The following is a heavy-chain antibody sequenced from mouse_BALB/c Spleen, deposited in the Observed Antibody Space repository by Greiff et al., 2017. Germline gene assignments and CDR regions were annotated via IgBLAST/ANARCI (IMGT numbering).Heavy chain of an antibody. CDR3: ATTMITPYAMDY. CDR1: GFTFSSYA. Sequence: EVQGVESGGGLVKPGGSLKLSCAASGFTFSSYAMSWVRQSPEKRLEWVAEISSGGSYTYYPDTVTGRFTISRDNAKNTLYLEMSSLRSEDTAMYYCATTMITPYAMDYWGQGTSVTVSS. J-gene: IGHJ4*01. V-gene: IGHV5-9-4*01. CDR2: ISSGGSYT. D-gene: IGHD2-4*01.